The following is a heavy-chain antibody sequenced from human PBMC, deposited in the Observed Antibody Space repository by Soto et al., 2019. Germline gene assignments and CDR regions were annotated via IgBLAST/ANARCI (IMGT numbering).Heavy chain of an antibody. V-gene: IGHV4-59*02. CDR3: ARDGATTGSVYLDY. D-gene: IGHD1-1*01. CDR2: ISYSGST. CDR1: GGSVSGYF. J-gene: IGHJ4*02. Sequence: PSETLSLTCTVSGGSVSGYFWTWFRQPPGKGLEWIGYISYSGSTNYNSSLKSRVTMSMDTSRNQFSLRLTSVSAADTAVYYCARDGATTGSVYLDYWGQGTLVTVSS.